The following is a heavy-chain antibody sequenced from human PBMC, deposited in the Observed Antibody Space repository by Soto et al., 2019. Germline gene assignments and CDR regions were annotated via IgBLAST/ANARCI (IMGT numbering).Heavy chain of an antibody. Sequence: QVQLVQSGAEVKKPGASVKVSCKASGYTFTSYGISWVRQAPGQGLEWIGWISAYNGNTNYAHKLQGRVTMTTDTSTSTAYMELRSLRSEDTAVYYCARARMLNRYCSCGSCPADAFDIWGQGTMVTVSS. J-gene: IGHJ3*02. CDR2: ISAYNGNT. D-gene: IGHD2-15*01. CDR3: ARARMLNRYCSCGSCPADAFDI. CDR1: GYTFTSYG. V-gene: IGHV1-18*01.